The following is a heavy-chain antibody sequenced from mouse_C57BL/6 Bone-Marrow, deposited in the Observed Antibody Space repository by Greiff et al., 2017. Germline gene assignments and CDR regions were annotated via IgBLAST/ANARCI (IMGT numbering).Heavy chain of an antibody. CDR3: ARISYGSSYENAMDY. CDR1: GYTFTSYW. V-gene: IGHV1-64*01. D-gene: IGHD1-1*01. CDR2: IHPNSGST. Sequence: VQLQQPGAELVKPGASVKLSCKASGYTFTSYWMHWVKQRPGQGLEWIGMIHPNSGSTNYNEKFKSKATLTVDKSSSTAYMQLSSLTSEDSAVYYGARISYGSSYENAMDYWGQGTSGTVSS. J-gene: IGHJ4*01.